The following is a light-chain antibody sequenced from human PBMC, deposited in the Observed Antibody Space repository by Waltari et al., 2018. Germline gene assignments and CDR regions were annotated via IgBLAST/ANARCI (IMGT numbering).Light chain of an antibody. Sequence: QSALTQPRSVSGSPGQSVTISCTGTSSDVGGYNYVSWYQQHPGKAPKLMIYDVSKRPSGVPDRFSVSKSGNTASLTISGLQAEDEADYYCGSYAGSYTFVVFGGGTKLTVL. CDR2: DVS. CDR3: GSYAGSYTFVV. J-gene: IGLJ2*01. V-gene: IGLV2-11*01. CDR1: SSDVGGYNY.